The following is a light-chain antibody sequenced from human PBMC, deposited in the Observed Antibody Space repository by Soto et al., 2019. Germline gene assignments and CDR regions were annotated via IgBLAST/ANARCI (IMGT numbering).Light chain of an antibody. CDR1: QDIAIY. CDR2: AAS. J-gene: IGKJ4*01. Sequence: IHLTQSPSSLSASVLDIVTITFLASQDIAIYLAWYQQKPGEAPKLLIYAASTLYGGVPSRFSGSGSGTDFALTITSLQAEDFATYYCQQLSMYPSTFGGGTKVDIK. V-gene: IGKV1-9*01. CDR3: QQLSMYPST.